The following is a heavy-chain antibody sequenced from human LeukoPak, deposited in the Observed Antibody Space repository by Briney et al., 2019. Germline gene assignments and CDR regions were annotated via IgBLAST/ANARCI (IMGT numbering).Heavy chain of an antibody. CDR3: GSIAAAYYYYGMDV. CDR2: IYYSGST. V-gene: IGHV4-59*01. Sequence: SETLSLTCTVSGGSIRSYYWSWIRQPPGKGLEWIGYIYYSGSTNYNPSLKSRVSISVDTSKNQFSLKLSSVTAADTAAYYCGSIAAAYYYYGMDVWGQGATVTVSS. CDR1: GGSIRSYY. J-gene: IGHJ6*02. D-gene: IGHD6-13*01.